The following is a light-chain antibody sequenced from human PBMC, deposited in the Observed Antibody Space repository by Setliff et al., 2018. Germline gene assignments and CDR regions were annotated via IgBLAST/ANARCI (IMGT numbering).Light chain of an antibody. CDR1: NSNIGARND. CDR3: SSYTTSSTCV. Sequence: QSVLTQPPSVSGAPGQRVTISCTGSNSNIGARNDVHWYQQHPGKAPKLIIYDVSDRPSGVSHRFSGSKSGNTASLTISGLLAEDEADYYCSSYTTSSTCVFGTGTKVTVL. CDR2: DVS. J-gene: IGLJ1*01. V-gene: IGLV1-40*01.